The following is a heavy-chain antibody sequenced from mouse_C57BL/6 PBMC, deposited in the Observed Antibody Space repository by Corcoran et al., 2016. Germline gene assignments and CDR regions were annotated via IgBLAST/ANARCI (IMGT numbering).Heavy chain of an antibody. CDR1: GYTFTDYY. CDR3: ASSHVSYWYFVF. Sequence: EVQLQQSGPELVKPGASVKISCKASGYTFTDYYMNWVKQSHGKSLEWIGDINPNNGGTSYNQKFKGKATLTVDKSSSTAYMELRSLTSEDSAVYSCASSHVSYWYFVFWGTGPPVTSSS. D-gene: IGHD4-1*01. CDR2: INPNNGGT. J-gene: IGHJ1*03. V-gene: IGHV1-26*01.